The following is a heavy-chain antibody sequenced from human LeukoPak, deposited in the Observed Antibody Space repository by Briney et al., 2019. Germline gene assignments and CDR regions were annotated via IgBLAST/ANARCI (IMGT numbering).Heavy chain of an antibody. CDR2: IYYSGST. CDR1: GGSISTYY. D-gene: IGHD3-10*01. J-gene: IGHJ4*02. V-gene: IGHV4-59*01. Sequence: EPLSLTCPASGGSISTYYWSWIRQPPGKGLEWIGYIYYSGSTNYNPSLKGRVTISVHTSKNQFSLKLSSVTAADTAVYYCARAKVRGVTYAPFDYWGQGTLVTVSS. CDR3: ARAKVRGVTYAPFDY.